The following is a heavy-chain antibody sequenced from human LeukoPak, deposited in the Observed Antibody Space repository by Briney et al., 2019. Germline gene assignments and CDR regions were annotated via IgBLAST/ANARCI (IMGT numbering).Heavy chain of an antibody. Sequence: PGGSLRLSCAAAGFTFDDYGMSWVRQAPGKGGGGGSGIYCNGSITGSPDSLHGRFPLSRDHAKHSLYLPMNSLRAEDPALYYCARDYYDSSGYYYFDSWGPGTLVTVSS. CDR1: GFTFDDYG. J-gene: IGHJ4*02. D-gene: IGHD3-22*01. CDR3: ARDYYDSSGYYYFDS. CDR2: IYCNGSIT. V-gene: IGHV3-20*04.